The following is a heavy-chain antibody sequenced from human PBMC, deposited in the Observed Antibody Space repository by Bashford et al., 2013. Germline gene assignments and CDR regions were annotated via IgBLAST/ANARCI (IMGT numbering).Heavy chain of an antibody. J-gene: IGHJ6*02. CDR3: ARGGXVEYTSSAATSYYYYGMDV. CDR2: INPSGGST. CDR1: GYTFTSYY. D-gene: IGHD6-6*01. V-gene: IGHV1-46*03. Sequence: ASVKVSCKASGYTFTSYYMYWVRQAPGQGLEWMGIINPSGGSTSYAQKFQGRVTMTRDTSTSTVYMELSSLRSEDTAVYYCARGGXVEYTSSAATSYYYYGMDVVGPRGPTVTV.